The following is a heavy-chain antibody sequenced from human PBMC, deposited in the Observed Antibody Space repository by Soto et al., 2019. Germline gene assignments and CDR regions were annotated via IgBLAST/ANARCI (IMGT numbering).Heavy chain of an antibody. CDR1: GFNFGVFG. V-gene: IGHV3-33*05. CDR2: LSYEGSEE. Sequence: LRLSCAASGFNFGVFGMHWVRQAPGKGLEWLSVLSYEGSEEYYADSVRGRFTISRDNSKNTLFLQVSSLRAEDTAVYYCANRNDYGSGSYFPFDHWGQGTLVTVSS. D-gene: IGHD3-10*01. J-gene: IGHJ4*02. CDR3: ANRNDYGSGSYFPFDH.